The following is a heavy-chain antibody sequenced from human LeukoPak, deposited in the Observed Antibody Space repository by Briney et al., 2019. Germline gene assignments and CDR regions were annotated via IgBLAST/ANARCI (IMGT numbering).Heavy chain of an antibody. D-gene: IGHD2-15*01. CDR3: ASQQWSAAHTYYFDY. CDR2: ISYDGSNK. CDR1: GFTFSSYG. V-gene: IGHV3-30*03. Sequence: GGSLRLSCAASGFTFSSYGMHWVRQAPGKGLEWVAVISYDGSNKYYADSVKGRFTISRDNSKNTLYLQMNSLRAEDTAVYYCASQQWSAAHTYYFDYWGQGTLVTVSS. J-gene: IGHJ4*02.